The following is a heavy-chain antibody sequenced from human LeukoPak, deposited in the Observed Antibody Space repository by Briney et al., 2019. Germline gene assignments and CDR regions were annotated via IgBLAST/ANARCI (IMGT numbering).Heavy chain of an antibody. CDR3: AGGSGRYSYSGVCA. D-gene: IGHD7-27*01. Sequence: PSDTLSLTCTLSGGSKRSPHGMCTRHPPGKAREWRGNNYYSGTTSRSTNDNPSHKSRVTISVATCRDQFSPQVRSVTTADTAVYYWAGGSGRYSYSGVCASGPGTTVTVSS. CDR2: NYYSGTTSRST. CDR1: GGSKRSPH. J-gene: IGHJ6*01. V-gene: IGHV4-59*11.